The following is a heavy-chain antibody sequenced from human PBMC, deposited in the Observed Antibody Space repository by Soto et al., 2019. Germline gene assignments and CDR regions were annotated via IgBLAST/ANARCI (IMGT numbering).Heavy chain of an antibody. CDR3: ARDFYGSGSPTSKRLGLSDY. CDR2: ISKDGTNK. D-gene: IGHD3-10*01. Sequence: GGSLRLSCAASGFTFKSNGMHWVRQAPGKGLEWVAIISKDGTNKIYADSVKGRSTISRDNSKNTLYLEVNSLRTEDTAVYYRARDFYGSGSPTSKRLGLSDYWGQGTLVTVSS. V-gene: IGHV3-30*03. CDR1: GFTFKSNG. J-gene: IGHJ4*02.